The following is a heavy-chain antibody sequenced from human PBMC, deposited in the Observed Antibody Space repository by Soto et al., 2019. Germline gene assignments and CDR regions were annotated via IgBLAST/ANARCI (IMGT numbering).Heavy chain of an antibody. J-gene: IGHJ4*02. Sequence: GGSLRLSCAASGFTFSDHYMDWVRQAPGKGLEWVGRTRNKANSHTTEYAASVKGRFTISRDDSKNSLYLQMNSLKIEDTAVYYCARATTVTDYWGQGTLATVSS. CDR1: GFTFSDHY. CDR2: TRNKANSHTT. V-gene: IGHV3-72*01. D-gene: IGHD4-17*01. CDR3: ARATTVTDY.